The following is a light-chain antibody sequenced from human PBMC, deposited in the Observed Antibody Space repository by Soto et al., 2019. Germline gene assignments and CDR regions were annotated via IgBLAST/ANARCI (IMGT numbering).Light chain of an antibody. CDR3: QQRSNWPSLT. CDR2: DAS. CDR1: QSVSSN. V-gene: IGKV3-11*01. J-gene: IGKJ4*01. Sequence: EIVLTQSPATLSLSPGERATLSCRASQSVSSNLAWYQQKPGQAPRLLIYDASSRAAGIPARFSGSGSGTDFTLLISSLEPEDFAVYFCQQRSNWPSLTFGGGTKVEI.